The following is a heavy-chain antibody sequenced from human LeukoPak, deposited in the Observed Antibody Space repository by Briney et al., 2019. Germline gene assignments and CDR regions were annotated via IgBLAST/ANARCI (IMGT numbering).Heavy chain of an antibody. V-gene: IGHV1-24*01. CDR2: FDPEDGKR. CDR1: RYTLTELS. D-gene: IGHD3-3*01. CDR3: AGSRGLRFMECPL. Sequence: ASVKVSCKVSRYTLTELSMHWVRQAPGKGLEWMGGFDPEDGKRIYAQKFQGRVTMTEETSTDTAYMELSSLTSEDTAMFYCAGSRGLRFMECPLWGQGTMVIVSS. J-gene: IGHJ3*01.